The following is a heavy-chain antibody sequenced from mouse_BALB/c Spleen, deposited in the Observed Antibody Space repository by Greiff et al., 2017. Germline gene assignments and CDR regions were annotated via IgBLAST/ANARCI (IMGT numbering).Heavy chain of an antibody. CDR2: ISYSGST. Sequence: EVQLVESGPGLVKPSQSLSLTCTVTGYSITSDYAWNWIRQFPGNKLEWMGYISYSGSTSYNPSLKSRISITRDTSKNQFFLQLNSVTTEDTATYYCAREDLRLRFAYWGQGTLVTVSA. CDR3: AREDLRLRFAY. D-gene: IGHD1-2*01. J-gene: IGHJ3*01. CDR1: GYSITSDYA. V-gene: IGHV3-2*02.